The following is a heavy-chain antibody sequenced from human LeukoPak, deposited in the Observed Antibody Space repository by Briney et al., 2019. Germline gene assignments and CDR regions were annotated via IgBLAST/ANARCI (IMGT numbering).Heavy chain of an antibody. V-gene: IGHV3-21*01. CDR2: ISSSSSYI. J-gene: IGHJ6*02. CDR1: GFTFSSYS. CDR3: ARDGGRMDV. Sequence: PGGSLRLSYAPSGFTFSSYSMSWVRQAPGKGLEWVSTISSSSSYIYYADSVKGRFTMSRDNAKNSLYLQMNSLRAEDTAVYYCARDGGRMDVWGQGTTVTVSS. D-gene: IGHD6-25*01.